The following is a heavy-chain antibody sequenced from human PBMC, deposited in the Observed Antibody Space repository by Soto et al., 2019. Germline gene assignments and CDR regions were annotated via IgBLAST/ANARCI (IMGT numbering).Heavy chain of an antibody. Sequence: EVQLLESGGGLVQPGGSLRLSCAASGFTFSSYAMSWVRQAPGKGLEWVSAISGSGGSTYYADSVKGRFTISRDNSKNTLYLQMNSLRAEDTAVYYCAKIPSSVYSSGWVCYFDYWGQGTLVTVSS. D-gene: IGHD6-19*01. J-gene: IGHJ4*02. CDR3: AKIPSSVYSSGWVCYFDY. V-gene: IGHV3-23*01. CDR2: ISGSGGST. CDR1: GFTFSSYA.